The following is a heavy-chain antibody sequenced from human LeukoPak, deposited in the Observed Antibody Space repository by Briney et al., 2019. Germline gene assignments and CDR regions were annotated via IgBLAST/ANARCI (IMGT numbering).Heavy chain of an antibody. CDR3: SGQLRGDCRGGSCYSRPY. CDR1: RPTFSDTD. Sequence: PGRSLTLAWPVSRPTFSDTDMHCDSQVSGKWLEWVGRIRSKGGDCDAAYSGSVEGSFTISRDDSKRTAYLLMNSLKTEDTAVYYCSGQLRGDCRGGSCYSRPYWGQGTLVTVSS. D-gene: IGHD2-15*01. V-gene: IGHV3-73*01. CDR2: IRSKGGDCDA. J-gene: IGHJ4*02.